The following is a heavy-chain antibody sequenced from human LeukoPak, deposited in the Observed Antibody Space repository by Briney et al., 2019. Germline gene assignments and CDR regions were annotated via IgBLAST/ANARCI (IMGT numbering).Heavy chain of an antibody. CDR2: ISYDGSNK. CDR3: AKEAAYYYGSRWFDP. V-gene: IGHV3-30*18. J-gene: IGHJ5*02. CDR1: GFTFSSHG. Sequence: PGGSLRLSCAASGFTFSSHGMHWVRQAPGKGLEWVAVISYDGSNKYYADSVKGRFTISRDNSKNTLYLQMNSLRAEDTAVYYCAKEAAYYYGSRWFDPWGQGTLVTVSS. D-gene: IGHD3-10*01.